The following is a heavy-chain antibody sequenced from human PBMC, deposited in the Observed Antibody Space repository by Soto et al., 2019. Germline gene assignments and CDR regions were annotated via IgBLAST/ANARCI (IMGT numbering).Heavy chain of an antibody. V-gene: IGHV1-46*01. CDR1: GYTFTSYY. D-gene: IGHD6-13*01. Sequence: ASVKVSCKASGYTFTSYYMHWVRQAPGQGLEWMGIINPSGGSTSYAQKFQGRVTMTRDTSTSTVYMELSSLRSEDTAVYYCARDRSSSWYSFWFEPWGQGTLVTVSS. J-gene: IGHJ5*02. CDR3: ARDRSSSWYSFWFEP. CDR2: INPSGGST.